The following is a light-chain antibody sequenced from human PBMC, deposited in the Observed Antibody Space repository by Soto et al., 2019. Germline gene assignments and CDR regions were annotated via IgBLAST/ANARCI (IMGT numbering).Light chain of an antibody. J-gene: IGKJ1*01. CDR3: QQYNNWPPRT. Sequence: EIVMTQSPATLSVSPGERATLSCRASQSVSSNLAWYQQKPGQAPRLLIYGASTRATGIPARFSGSGSGTEFTLTISSLQSEDFAVYYCQQYNNWPPRTFGQATKVDIK. V-gene: IGKV3-15*01. CDR1: QSVSSN. CDR2: GAS.